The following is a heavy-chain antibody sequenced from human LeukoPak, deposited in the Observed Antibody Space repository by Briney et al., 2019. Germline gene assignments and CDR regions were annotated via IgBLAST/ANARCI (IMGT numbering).Heavy chain of an antibody. CDR3: ARGSRSPAALDY. D-gene: IGHD6-13*01. V-gene: IGHV4-59*01. CDR1: GGSISSYY. Sequence: SETLSLTCTVSGGSISSYYWSWIRQPPGKGLEWIGYIYYSGSTNYNPSLKSRVTISVDTSKNQFSLKLSSVTAADTAVYYCARGSRSPAALDYWGQGTLVTVSS. J-gene: IGHJ4*02. CDR2: IYYSGST.